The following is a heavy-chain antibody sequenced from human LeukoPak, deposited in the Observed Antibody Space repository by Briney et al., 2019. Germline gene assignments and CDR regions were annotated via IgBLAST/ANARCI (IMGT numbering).Heavy chain of an antibody. CDR3: ARPFGVVISDAFDI. CDR1: GFTFSSYG. V-gene: IGHV3-33*01. J-gene: IGHJ3*02. D-gene: IGHD3-3*01. CDR2: IWYDGSNK. Sequence: GGSLRLSCAASGFTFSSYGMHWVRQAPGKGLEWVAVIWYDGSNKYYADSVKGRFTISRDNSKNTLCLQMNSLRAEDTAVYYCARPFGVVISDAFDIWGQWTMVTVSS.